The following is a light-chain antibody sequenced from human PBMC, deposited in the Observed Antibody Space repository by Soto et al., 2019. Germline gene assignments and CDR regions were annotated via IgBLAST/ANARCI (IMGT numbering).Light chain of an antibody. CDR2: GAS. V-gene: IGKV3-11*01. CDR3: QQHSNWPPWT. CDR1: ENVRTF. J-gene: IGKJ1*01. Sequence: VLTQSPATLSLSPGERATLSCRASENVRTFVDWYQQKPGQAPRLLIYGASNRATDIPARFSGSGSGTDFTLTISNRGPEDFAVYYCQQHSNWPPWTFGQGTRVEIQ.